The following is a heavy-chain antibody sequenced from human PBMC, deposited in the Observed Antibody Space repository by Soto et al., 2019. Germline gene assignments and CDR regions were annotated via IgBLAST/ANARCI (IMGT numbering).Heavy chain of an antibody. CDR1: GFTFSSYA. CDR3: ESDNPYCGGDCYPIGY. CDR2: ISYDGSNK. D-gene: IGHD2-21*02. Sequence: GGSLRLSCAASGFTFSSYAMHWVRQAPGKGLEWVAVISYDGSNKYYADSVKGRFTISRDNSKNTLYLQMNSLRAEETAVYYCESDNPYCGGDCYPIGYWGQGTLVTVSS. J-gene: IGHJ4*02. V-gene: IGHV3-30-3*01.